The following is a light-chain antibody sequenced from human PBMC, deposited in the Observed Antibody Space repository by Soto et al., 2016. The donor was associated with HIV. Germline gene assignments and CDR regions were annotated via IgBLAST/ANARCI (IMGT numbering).Light chain of an antibody. J-gene: IGLJ2*01. V-gene: IGLV3-21*03. CDR2: NDG. CDR3: QVWDTTSEHVL. Sequence: SYVLTQPPSVSVARGRTATFTCGGNNIGSRSVQWYQQKPGQAPVLVVYNDGDRPSGIPERFSGSNSGNTATLTISRVEAGDEADYFCQVWDTTSEHVLFGGGTTLT. CDR1: NIGSRS.